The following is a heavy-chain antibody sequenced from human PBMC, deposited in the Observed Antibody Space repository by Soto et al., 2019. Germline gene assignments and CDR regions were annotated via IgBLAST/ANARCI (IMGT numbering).Heavy chain of an antibody. CDR3: ARSRLAARPYYYGMDV. CDR2: ISAYNGNT. J-gene: IGHJ6*02. D-gene: IGHD6-6*01. V-gene: IGHV1-18*04. Sequence: HVQLVQSGAEVKKPGASVKVSCKTSGYTFTTYGISWVRQAPGQGLEWMGWISAYNGNTHYAQRIQGRVTMTTDTSTNTADMELRSLRSDDTAVYYCARSRLAARPYYYGMDVWGQGTTVTVSS. CDR1: GYTFTTYG.